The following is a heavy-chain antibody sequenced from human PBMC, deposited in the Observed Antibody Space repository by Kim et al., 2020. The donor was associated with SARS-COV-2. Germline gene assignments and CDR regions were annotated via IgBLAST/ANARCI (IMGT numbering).Heavy chain of an antibody. V-gene: IGHV4-34*01. Sequence: NSHASLQRRVTLSVDTSKNQFSLRLTSVTAADTAIYYCARGPIPSGFSDSWGQGILVTVSS. CDR3: ARGPIPSGFSDS. D-gene: IGHD3-22*01. J-gene: IGHJ4*02.